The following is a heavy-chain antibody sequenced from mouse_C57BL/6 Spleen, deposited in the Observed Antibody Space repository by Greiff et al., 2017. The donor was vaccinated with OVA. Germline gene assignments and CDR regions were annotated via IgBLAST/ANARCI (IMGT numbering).Heavy chain of an antibody. CDR3: ARWTYGYDPYYAMDY. Sequence: VQLKQSGPELVKPGDSVKISCKASGYSFTGYFMNWVMQSHGKSLEWIGRINPYNGDTFYNQKFKGKATLTVDKSSSTAHMELRSLTSEDSAVYYCARWTYGYDPYYAMDYWGQGTSVTVSS. CDR1: GYSFTGYF. D-gene: IGHD2-2*01. CDR2: INPYNGDT. J-gene: IGHJ4*01. V-gene: IGHV1-20*01.